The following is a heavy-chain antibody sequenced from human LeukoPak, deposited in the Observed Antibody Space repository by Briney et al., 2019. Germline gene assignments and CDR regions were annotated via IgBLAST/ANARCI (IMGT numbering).Heavy chain of an antibody. V-gene: IGHV3-9*01. J-gene: IGHJ4*02. Sequence: PGRSLRLSCAASGFTFDDYAMHWVRQAPGKGLEWVSGISWNSGSIAYADSVKGRFTISRDNAKNSLYLQMNSLRAEDTALYYCAKDTGSGWYIFRGNYFDYWGQGTLVTVSS. CDR3: AKDTGSGWYIFRGNYFDY. D-gene: IGHD6-19*01. CDR2: ISWNSGSI. CDR1: GFTFDDYA.